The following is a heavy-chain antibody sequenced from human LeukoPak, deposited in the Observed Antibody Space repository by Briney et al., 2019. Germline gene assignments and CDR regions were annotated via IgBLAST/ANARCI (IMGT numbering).Heavy chain of an antibody. D-gene: IGHD3-10*02. CDR3: SRARWVVREIGHD. Sequence: GGSLRLSCAASGFTFRIHWMSWVRQAPGKGLESVANIKQEGSEKHYVDSVKGRFTVTRDNANNILFFQMRRLRDDDTAVDYCSRARWVVREIGHDWGQGTMVTVS. V-gene: IGHV3-7*04. CDR1: GFTFRIHW. J-gene: IGHJ4*02. CDR2: IKQEGSEK.